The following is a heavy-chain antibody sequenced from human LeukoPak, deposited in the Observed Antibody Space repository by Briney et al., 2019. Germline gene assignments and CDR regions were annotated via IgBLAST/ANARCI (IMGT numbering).Heavy chain of an antibody. V-gene: IGHV4-31*03. Sequence: SQTLSLTCTVSGGSISSGGFYWSWIRQHPGKGLEWIGYIFYSGSTYYNPSLRSRVTLSVDTPKNQFSLKLSSVTAADTAVYYWARADLHFGSGTDFDYWGQGTLVTVSS. CDR1: GGSISSGGFY. CDR2: IFYSGST. D-gene: IGHD3-10*01. J-gene: IGHJ4*02. CDR3: ARADLHFGSGTDFDY.